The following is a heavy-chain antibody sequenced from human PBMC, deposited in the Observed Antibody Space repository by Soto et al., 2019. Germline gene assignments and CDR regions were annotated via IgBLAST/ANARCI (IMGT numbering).Heavy chain of an antibody. V-gene: IGHV3-30*18. CDR3: AKDPPEYSSSSEYYYGMDV. D-gene: IGHD6-6*01. CDR2: ISYDGSNK. J-gene: IGHJ6*02. Sequence: XVCLRLSGAACGFSFSSYGVHWVRQAPGKGLEWVAVISYDGSNKYYADSVKGRFTISRDNSKNTLYLQMNSLRAEDTAVHYCAKDPPEYSSSSEYYYGMDVWAQRTTVTVPS. CDR1: GFSFSSYG.